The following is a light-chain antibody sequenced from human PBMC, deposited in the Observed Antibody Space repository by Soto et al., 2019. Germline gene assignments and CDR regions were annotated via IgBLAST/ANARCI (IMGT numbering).Light chain of an antibody. J-gene: IGKJ1*01. CDR3: QQYNSYSWT. Sequence: DIQMPQSPSTLSASLGDRVTITCRASQSISSWLAWYQQKPGKAPKLLIYDASSLESGVPSRFSGSGSGTEFTLTISSLQPDHFATYYCQQYNSYSWTFGQGTKVDI. CDR1: QSISSW. V-gene: IGKV1-5*01. CDR2: DAS.